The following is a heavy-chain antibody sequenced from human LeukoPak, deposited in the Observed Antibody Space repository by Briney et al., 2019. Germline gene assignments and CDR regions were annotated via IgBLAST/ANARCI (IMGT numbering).Heavy chain of an antibody. CDR1: GGSISSGGYY. CDR2: IYHSGST. D-gene: IGHD6-13*01. J-gene: IGHJ4*02. Sequence: SETLSLTCNVSGGSISSGGYYWSWIRQPPGKGLEWIGYIYHSGSTYYNPSLKSRVTISVDRSKNQFSLKLSSLTAADTAVYYCAREGTAAAVDYWGQGTLVTVSS. CDR3: AREGTAAAVDY. V-gene: IGHV4-30-2*01.